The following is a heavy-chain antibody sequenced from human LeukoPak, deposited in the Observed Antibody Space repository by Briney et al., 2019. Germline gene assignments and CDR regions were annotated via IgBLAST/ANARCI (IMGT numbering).Heavy chain of an antibody. J-gene: IGHJ4*02. Sequence: PSETLSLTCTVSGGSISSYYWSWIRQPPGKGLEWIGYIYYSGSTNYNPSLKSRVTISVDTSKNQFSLKLSSVTAADTAVYYCARQSRSYGPIDYWGQGTLVTVSS. D-gene: IGHD5-18*01. CDR3: ARQSRSYGPIDY. CDR1: GGSISSYY. V-gene: IGHV4-59*08. CDR2: IYYSGST.